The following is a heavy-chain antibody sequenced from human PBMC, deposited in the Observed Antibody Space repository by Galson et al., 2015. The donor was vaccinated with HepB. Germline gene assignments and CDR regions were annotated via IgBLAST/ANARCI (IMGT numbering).Heavy chain of an antibody. CDR3: ARVFGTAAAANYGMDV. CDR2: ISAYNGNT. D-gene: IGHD6-13*01. V-gene: IGHV1-18*04. J-gene: IGHJ6*02. CDR1: GYTFTSYG. Sequence: SVKVSCKASGYTFTSYGISWVRQAPGQGLEWMGWISAYNGNTNYAQKLQGRVTMTTDTSTSTAYMELRSLRSDDTAVYYCARVFGTAAAANYGMDVWGQGTTVTVSS.